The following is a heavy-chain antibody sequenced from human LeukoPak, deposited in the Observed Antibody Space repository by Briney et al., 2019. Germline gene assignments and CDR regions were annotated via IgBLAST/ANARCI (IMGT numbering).Heavy chain of an antibody. CDR3: ARDSSLGHFDY. V-gene: IGHV1-2*04. Sequence: GWINPNSGGTNYAQKFQGWVTMTRDTSISTAYMELSSLRSEDTAVYYCARDSSLGHFDYWGQGTLVTVSS. CDR2: INPNSGGT. J-gene: IGHJ4*02.